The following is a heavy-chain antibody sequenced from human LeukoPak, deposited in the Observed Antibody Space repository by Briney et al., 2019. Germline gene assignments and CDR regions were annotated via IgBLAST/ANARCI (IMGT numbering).Heavy chain of an antibody. CDR2: ISYDGSNE. D-gene: IGHD6-13*01. CDR1: GFTFSNYA. V-gene: IGHV3-30-3*01. CDR3: ARSPSSSWYVR. J-gene: IGHJ4*02. Sequence: PGGSLRLSCAASGFTFSNYAMHWVRQAPGKGLEWVAVISYDGSNEYYADSVKGRFTISRDDSKNTLYLQMNSLRAEDTAVYYCARSPSSSWYVRWGQGTLVTVSS.